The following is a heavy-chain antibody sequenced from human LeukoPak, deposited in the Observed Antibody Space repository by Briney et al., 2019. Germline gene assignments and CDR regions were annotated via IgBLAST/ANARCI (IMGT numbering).Heavy chain of an antibody. D-gene: IGHD3-3*01. Sequence: GGSLRHSCAASGFTFSSYSMNWVRHAPGKGLEWVSSIISSSSYIYYADSVKGRFTISRDNAKNSLYLQMNSLRAEDTAVYYCARDWNPYDFWSGFAREMDVWGQGTTVTVSS. CDR3: ARDWNPYDFWSGFAREMDV. CDR2: IISSSSYI. V-gene: IGHV3-21*01. CDR1: GFTFSSYS. J-gene: IGHJ6*02.